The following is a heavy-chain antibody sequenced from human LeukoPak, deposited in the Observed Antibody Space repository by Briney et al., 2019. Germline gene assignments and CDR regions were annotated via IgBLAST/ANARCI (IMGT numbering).Heavy chain of an antibody. CDR1: GYSFTSYW. J-gene: IGHJ3*02. CDR2: IYPGDSDT. D-gene: IGHD6-19*01. V-gene: IGHV5-51*01. CDR3: ATPTIAVAGTWGAFDI. Sequence: GESLKISCKGSGYSFTSYWIGWVRQMPGKGLEWMGIIYPGDSDTRYSPSFQGQVTISADESISTAYLQWSSLKASDTAMYYCATPTIAVAGTWGAFDIWGQGTMVTVSS.